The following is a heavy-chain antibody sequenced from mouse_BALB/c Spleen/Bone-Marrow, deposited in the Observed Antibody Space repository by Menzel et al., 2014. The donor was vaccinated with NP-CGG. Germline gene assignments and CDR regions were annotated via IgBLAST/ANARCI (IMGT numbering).Heavy chain of an antibody. CDR3: TRDHYYYGSSYWYFDV. J-gene: IGHJ1*01. D-gene: IGHD1-1*01. Sequence: VQLQQSGAELVKPGASVKLSCKASGYTFTSYYMYWVKPRPGQGLEWIGGINPSNGGTNFNEKFKSKATLTVDKSSSTAYMQLSSLTSEDSAVYYCTRDHYYYGSSYWYFDVWGAGTTVTVSS. CDR1: GYTFTSYY. V-gene: IGHV1S81*02. CDR2: INPSNGGT.